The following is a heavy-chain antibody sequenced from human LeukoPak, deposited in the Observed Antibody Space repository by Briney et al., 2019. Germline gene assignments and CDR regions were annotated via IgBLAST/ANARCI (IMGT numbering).Heavy chain of an antibody. J-gene: IGHJ4*02. V-gene: IGHV3-64*01. D-gene: IGHD4-23*01. CDR1: GFTFSSYA. CDR3: ARAGYGGKMTPHDY. Sequence: GGSLRLSCAASGFTFSSYAMHWVRQAPGKGLEYVSAISSNGGSTYYANSVKGRFTISRDNSKNTLYLQMNSLRAEDTAVYYCARAGYGGKMTPHDYWGQETLVTVSS. CDR2: ISSNGGST.